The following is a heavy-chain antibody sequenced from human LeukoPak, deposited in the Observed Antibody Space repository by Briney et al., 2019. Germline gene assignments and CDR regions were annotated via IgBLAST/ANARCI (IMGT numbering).Heavy chain of an antibody. D-gene: IGHD2-2*01. V-gene: IGHV4-31*03. J-gene: IGHJ5*02. CDR1: GASITNDDYF. CDR3: ARRAPFSNWFDP. Sequence: NPSQTLSLTCTVSGASITNDDYFWRWTRQHPGKVLEWIGYIYFSGSTYYNPTCKSRASVSVDTSTSQFSLRLTSVTAAAPAVYSCARRAPFSNWFDPWGKETLVIVSS. CDR2: IYFSGST.